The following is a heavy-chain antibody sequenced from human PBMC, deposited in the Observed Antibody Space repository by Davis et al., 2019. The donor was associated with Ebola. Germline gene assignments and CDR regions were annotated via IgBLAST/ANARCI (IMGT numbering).Heavy chain of an antibody. D-gene: IGHD6-6*01. V-gene: IGHV3-72*01. Sequence: PGGSLRLSCAASGFTFSDHYMDWVRQAPGKGLEWVGRTRNKANSYTTEYAASVKGRFTISRDDSKNSLYLQMNSLKTEDTAVYYCARIAVAARRGAWFDPWGQGTLVTVSS. J-gene: IGHJ5*02. CDR2: TRNKANSYTT. CDR3: ARIAVAARRGAWFDP. CDR1: GFTFSDHY.